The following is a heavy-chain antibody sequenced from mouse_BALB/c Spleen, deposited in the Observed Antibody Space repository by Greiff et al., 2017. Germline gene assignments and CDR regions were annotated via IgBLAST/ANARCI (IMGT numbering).Heavy chain of an antibody. D-gene: IGHD1-1*01. J-gene: IGHJ3*01. Sequence: VQLQQSGPELVKPGASVRISCKASGYTFTSYYIHWVKQRPGQGLEWIGWIYPGNVNTKYNEKFKGKATLTADKSSSTAYIQLSSLSSEDSAVYFCARGDYYGSSPWWFAYWGQGTLVTVSA. V-gene: IGHV1S56*01. CDR3: ARGDYYGSSPWWFAY. CDR1: GYTFTSYY. CDR2: IYPGNVNT.